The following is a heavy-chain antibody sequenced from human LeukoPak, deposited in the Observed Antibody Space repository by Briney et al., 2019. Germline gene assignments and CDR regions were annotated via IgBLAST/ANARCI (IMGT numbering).Heavy chain of an antibody. J-gene: IGHJ4*02. V-gene: IGHV3-21*01. Sequence: GGSLRLSCAASGFKFSSYSMKWVRQAPGKGLEWVAAISTTSGNIYYADSVKGRFTISRDNAKNSLYLQMNSLRVEDTALYYCARRAPSHDFDDWGQGTLVTVSS. CDR1: GFKFSSYS. CDR3: ARRAPSHDFDD. CDR2: ISTTSGNI.